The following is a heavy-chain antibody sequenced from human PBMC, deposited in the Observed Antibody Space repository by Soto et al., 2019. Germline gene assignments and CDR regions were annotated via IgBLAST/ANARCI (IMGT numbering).Heavy chain of an antibody. J-gene: IGHJ4*02. CDR2: ISFDGSNK. D-gene: IGHD3-22*01. V-gene: IGHV3-30-3*01. CDR1: GFTFRSHA. Sequence: PGGSLRLSCAATGFTFRSHAMNWVRQAPGKGLEWVSVISFDGSNKYYAESVRGRYTISRDNSKNVLYLDMNSLRPDDTAIYYCARAHGPYYDSSYYGLARNYFDYWGQGALVTVS. CDR3: ARAHGPYYDSSYYGLARNYFDY.